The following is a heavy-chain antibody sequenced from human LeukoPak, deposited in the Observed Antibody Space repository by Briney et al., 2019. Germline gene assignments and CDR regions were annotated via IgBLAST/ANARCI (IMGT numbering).Heavy chain of an antibody. J-gene: IGHJ4*02. CDR2: INPNSGGT. CDR3: ARVGIRNFFDWAFFDF. D-gene: IGHD3-9*01. Sequence: GASVKVSCKASGYTFTGVYMHWVRQAPGQGLEWMGWINPNSGGTTYAQKFQGKVTMTRDTSISTAYMELSRLRSDDTAVYYCARVGIRNFFDWAFFDFWGQGTLVTVSS. V-gene: IGHV1-2*02. CDR1: GYTFTGVY.